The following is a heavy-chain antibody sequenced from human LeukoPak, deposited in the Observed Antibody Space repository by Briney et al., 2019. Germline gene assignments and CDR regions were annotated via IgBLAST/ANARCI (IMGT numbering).Heavy chain of an antibody. V-gene: IGHV1-69*05. D-gene: IGHD1-26*01. J-gene: IGHJ4*02. CDR3: ARVMGSYNYFDY. CDR2: IIPIFGTA. Sequence: GASVKVSCKAPGGTFSSYAISWVRQAPGQGLEWMGGIIPIFGTANYAQKFQGRVTITTDESTSTAYMELSSLRSEDTAVYYCARVMGSYNYFDYWGQGTLVTVSS. CDR1: GGTFSSYA.